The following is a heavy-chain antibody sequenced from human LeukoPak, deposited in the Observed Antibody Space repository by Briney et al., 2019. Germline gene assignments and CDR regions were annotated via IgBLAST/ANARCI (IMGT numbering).Heavy chain of an antibody. CDR2: ISGSGGST. J-gene: IGHJ6*02. Sequence: GGSLRLSCAASGFTFSSYAMSWVRQTPGKGLEWVSTISGSGGSTFYADSVKGRFTISRDNPKNTVDLQMNSLRAEDTAVYYCVKGGYCSGGSCYPSSPYYYYGMDVWGQGTTVTVSS. V-gene: IGHV3-23*01. CDR1: GFTFSSYA. D-gene: IGHD2-15*01. CDR3: VKGGYCSGGSCYPSSPYYYYGMDV.